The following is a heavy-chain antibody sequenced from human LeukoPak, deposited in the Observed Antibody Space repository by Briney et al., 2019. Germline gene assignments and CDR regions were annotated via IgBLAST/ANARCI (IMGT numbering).Heavy chain of an antibody. V-gene: IGHV3-23*01. J-gene: IGHJ1*01. CDR1: GFTFSSYA. Sequence: GGSLRLSCAASGFTFSSYAMSWVRQAPGKGLEWVSAISGSGGSTYYADSVKGRFTISRDNSKNTLYLQKNSLRAEDTAVYYCAKVSFGGLTAVAGNEHWGQGTLVTVSS. D-gene: IGHD6-19*01. CDR3: AKVSFGGLTAVAGNEH. CDR2: ISGSGGST.